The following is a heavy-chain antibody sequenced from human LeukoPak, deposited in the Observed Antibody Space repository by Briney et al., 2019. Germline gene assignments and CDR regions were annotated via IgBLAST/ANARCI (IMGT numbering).Heavy chain of an antibody. J-gene: IGHJ4*02. Sequence: PGRSLRLSCAASGFTFSSYGMHWVRQAPGKGLEWVAVISYDGSNKYYADSVKGRFTISRDNSKNTLYLQMNSLRAEDTAVYYCAKGWDFWSGKYYLDYWGQGTLVTVSS. D-gene: IGHD3-3*01. CDR3: AKGWDFWSGKYYLDY. V-gene: IGHV3-30*18. CDR2: ISYDGSNK. CDR1: GFTFSSYG.